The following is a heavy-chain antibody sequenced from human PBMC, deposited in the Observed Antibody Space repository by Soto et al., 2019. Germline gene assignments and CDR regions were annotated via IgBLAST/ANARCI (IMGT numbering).Heavy chain of an antibody. CDR3: VRDMEYSSSSYYYYGMDV. CDR2: IYPGDSDT. D-gene: IGHD6-6*01. Sequence: PGESLKISCKCSGYSFTSYWIVLVRQMPGKGLEWMGIIYPGDSDTRYSPSFQGQVTISADKSISTAYLQWSSLKASDTAMYYCVRDMEYSSSSYYYYGMDVWGQGTTVTVSS. J-gene: IGHJ6*02. CDR1: GYSFTSYW. V-gene: IGHV5-51*01.